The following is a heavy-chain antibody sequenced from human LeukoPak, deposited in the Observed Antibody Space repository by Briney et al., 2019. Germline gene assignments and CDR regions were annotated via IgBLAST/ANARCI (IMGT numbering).Heavy chain of an antibody. CDR1: GFTFNTHG. D-gene: IGHD3-16*01. V-gene: IGHV3-30*02. CDR3: AKGGLRTSPLYYMDV. CDR2: VEHDGSKK. J-gene: IGHJ6*03. Sequence: AGGSLRLSCVTSGFTFNTHGMHWVRQAPGKALEWVAFVEHDGSKKYLESVKGRFTISRDNSKNTLYLQMNSLRAEDTAVYYCAKGGLRTSPLYYMDVWGKGTTVTVSS.